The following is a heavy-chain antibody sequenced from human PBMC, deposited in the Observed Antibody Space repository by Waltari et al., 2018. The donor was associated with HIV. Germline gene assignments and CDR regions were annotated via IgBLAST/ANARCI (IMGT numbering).Heavy chain of an antibody. V-gene: IGHV1-2*02. Sequence: QVQLVQSGAEVKKPGASVRVSCKASGYPFTDYYIHWIRQDSGKGLEWMGWVTPHNGDTTYAQKFQGRVTMTRDTSISTIYMDLSGLTTDDTAVFYCARDRVAGVRRNGNDFWGQGTLVTVSS. J-gene: IGHJ4*02. CDR2: VTPHNGDT. CDR1: GYPFTDYY. D-gene: IGHD2-8*01. CDR3: ARDRVAGVRRNGNDF.